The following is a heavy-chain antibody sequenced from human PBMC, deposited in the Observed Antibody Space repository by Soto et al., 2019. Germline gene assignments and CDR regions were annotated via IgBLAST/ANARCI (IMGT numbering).Heavy chain of an antibody. D-gene: IGHD2-8*01. CDR3: VSWVSAHFDY. CDR2: ISPNGANT. V-gene: IGHV3-23*01. CDR1: GFTFDSPYSHG. J-gene: IGHJ4*01. Sequence: PGGSLRLSCAASGFTFDSPYSHGMSWVRQSPGKGPQWVSTISPNGANTHYAESVRGRFTISKDASRNTVHLHMNSLTAEDTATYFCVSWVSAHFDYWGHGTPVTVSS.